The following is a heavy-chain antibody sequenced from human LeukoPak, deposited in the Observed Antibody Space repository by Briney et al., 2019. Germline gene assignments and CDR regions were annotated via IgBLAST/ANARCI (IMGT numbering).Heavy chain of an antibody. J-gene: IGHJ4*02. D-gene: IGHD2-2*01. CDR3: ARVTVPAAMIDY. V-gene: IGHV4-59*08. CDR2: IYYSGST. Sequence: PSETLSLTCTVSGGSISSYYWSWIRQPPGKGLEWIGYIYYSGSTNYNPSLKSRVTISVDTSKNQLSLKLSSVTAADTAVYYCARVTVPAAMIDYWGQGTLVTVSS. CDR1: GGSISSYY.